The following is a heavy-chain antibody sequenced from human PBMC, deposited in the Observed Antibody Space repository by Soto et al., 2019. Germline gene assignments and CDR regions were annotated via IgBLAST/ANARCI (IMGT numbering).Heavy chain of an antibody. Sequence: ASVEVSRKASGYTFSTYGISWVRQAPGQGLEWMGWISAYNGNTNYAQKLQGRVTMTTDTSTSTAYMELRSLRSDDTAVYYCARDFAGIAVAGDFDYWGQGTLVTVSS. J-gene: IGHJ4*02. CDR1: GYTFSTYG. D-gene: IGHD6-19*01. V-gene: IGHV1-18*01. CDR2: ISAYNGNT. CDR3: ARDFAGIAVAGDFDY.